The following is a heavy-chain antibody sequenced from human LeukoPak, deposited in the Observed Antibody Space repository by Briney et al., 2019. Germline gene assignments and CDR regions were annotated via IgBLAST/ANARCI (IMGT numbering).Heavy chain of an antibody. V-gene: IGHV4-59*01. D-gene: IGHD3-10*01. CDR2: IYYSGST. Sequence: SETLSLTCTVSGGSISSYYWSWIRQPPGKGLEWIGYIYYSGSTNYNPSLKSRVTISVDTSKNQFSLKLSSVTAADTAVYYCARSNYYGSGTNWFDPWGQGTLVTVSS. CDR1: GGSISSYY. J-gene: IGHJ5*02. CDR3: ARSNYYGSGTNWFDP.